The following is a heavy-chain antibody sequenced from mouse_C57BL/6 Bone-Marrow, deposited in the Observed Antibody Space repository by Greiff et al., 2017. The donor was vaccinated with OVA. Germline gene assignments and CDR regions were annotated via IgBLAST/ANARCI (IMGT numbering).Heavy chain of an antibody. D-gene: IGHD1-1*01. CDR2: IRSKSNNYAT. J-gene: IGHJ2*01. CDR3: VRPILLRSY. Sequence: EVKLMESGGGLVQPKGSLKLSCAASGFSFNTYAMNWVRQAPGKGLEWVARIRSKSNNYATYYADSVKDRFTISRDDSESMLYLQMNNLKTEDTAMYYCVRPILLRSYWGQGTTLTVSS. V-gene: IGHV10-1*01. CDR1: GFSFNTYA.